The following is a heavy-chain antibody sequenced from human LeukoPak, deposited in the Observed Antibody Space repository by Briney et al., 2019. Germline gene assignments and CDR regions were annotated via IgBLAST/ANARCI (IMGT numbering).Heavy chain of an antibody. CDR2: FDPEDGET. V-gene: IGHV1-24*01. CDR3: ATGYYDSSGYPFDY. J-gene: IGHJ4*02. CDR1: GYTLTGLS. D-gene: IGHD3-22*01. Sequence: ASVKVSCKVSGYTLTGLSMHWVRQAPGKGLEWMGGFDPEDGETIYAQKFQGRVTMTEDTSTDTAYMELSSLRSEDTAVYYCATGYYDSSGYPFDYWGQGTLVTVSS.